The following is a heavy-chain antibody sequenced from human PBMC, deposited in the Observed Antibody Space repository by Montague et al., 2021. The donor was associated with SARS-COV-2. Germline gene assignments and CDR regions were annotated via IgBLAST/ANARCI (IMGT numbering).Heavy chain of an antibody. CDR3: ASQVPDFWSGIDY. J-gene: IGHJ4*02. V-gene: IGHV4-59*01. CDR2: IYYSGST. Sequence: SETLSLTCTVSGGSISSYYWSWIRQPPGKGPEWIGYIYYSGSTNYNPSLKSRVTISVDTSKNQFSLKLSSATAADTAVYYCASQVPDFWSGIDYWGQGTLVTVSS. D-gene: IGHD3-3*01. CDR1: GGSISSYY.